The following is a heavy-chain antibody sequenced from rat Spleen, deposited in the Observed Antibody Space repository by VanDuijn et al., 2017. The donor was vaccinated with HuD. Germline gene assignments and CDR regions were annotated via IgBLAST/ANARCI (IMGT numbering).Heavy chain of an antibody. J-gene: IGHJ2*01. D-gene: IGHD1-4*01. Sequence: QVQLKESGPGLVQPSQTLSLTCTVAGFSLTSYNVHWVRQPPGKGLEWMGVIWNTGGTRYNSALKSRLSISKDTSKSQIFLKMNSLQTEDTATYYCAREGTRVPMDAWGQGVMVTVSS. CDR3: AREGTRVPMDA. CDR2: IWNTGGT. CDR1: GFSLTSYN. V-gene: IGHV2-41*01.